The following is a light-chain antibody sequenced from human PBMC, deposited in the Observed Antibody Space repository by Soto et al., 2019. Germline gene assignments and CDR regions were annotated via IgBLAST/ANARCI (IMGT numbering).Light chain of an antibody. V-gene: IGKV3-20*01. CDR3: HKYDSSPRT. J-gene: IGKJ4*01. CDR1: QSVSSSY. Sequence: EIVLTQSPGTLSLSPGERATLSCRASQSVSSSYLAWYQQKPGQAPRLLINGASSRATGIPDRFSCSGSGTDFTLTISRLEPEDFAVYYCHKYDSSPRTFGGGTKVEIK. CDR2: GAS.